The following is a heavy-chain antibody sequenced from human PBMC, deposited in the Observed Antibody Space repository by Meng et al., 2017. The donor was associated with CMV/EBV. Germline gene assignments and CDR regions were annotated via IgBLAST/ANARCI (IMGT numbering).Heavy chain of an antibody. CDR3: ARDRAHYSSSWSSDYGMDV. J-gene: IGHJ6*02. CDR2: INPSGGST. V-gene: IGHV1-46*01. D-gene: IGHD6-13*01. Sequence: ASVKVSCKASGYTFTSYYMHWVRQAPGQGLEWMGIINPSGGSTSYAQKFQGRVTMTRDTSTSTVYMELSSLRSEDTAVYYCARDRAHYSSSWSSDYGMDVWGQGPRSPSP. CDR1: GYTFTSYY.